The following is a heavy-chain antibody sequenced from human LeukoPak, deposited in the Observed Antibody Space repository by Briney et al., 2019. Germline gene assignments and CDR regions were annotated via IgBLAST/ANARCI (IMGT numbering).Heavy chain of an antibody. CDR3: ASGSRYDILTGYQTYYFDY. Sequence: GGSLRLSCAASGFTFSSYDMHWVRQATGKGLEWVSAIGTAGDTYYPGSVKGRFTISRENAKNSLYLQMNSLRAGDTAVYYCASGSRYDILTGYQTYYFDYWGQGTLVTVSS. D-gene: IGHD3-9*01. V-gene: IGHV3-13*04. J-gene: IGHJ4*02. CDR1: GFTFSSYD. CDR2: IGTAGDT.